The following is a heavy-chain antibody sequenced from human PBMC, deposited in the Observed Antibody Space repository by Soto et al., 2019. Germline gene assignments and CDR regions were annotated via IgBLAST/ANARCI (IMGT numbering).Heavy chain of an antibody. V-gene: IGHV3-23*01. D-gene: IGHD3-3*01. CDR3: AKIMEYYDFWSGYWSFDY. Sequence: GGSLRLSCAASGFTFSSYAMSWVRQAPGKGLEWVSAISGSGGSTYYADSVKGRFTISRDNSKNTLYLQMNSRRAEDTAVYYCAKIMEYYDFWSGYWSFDYWGQGTLVTVSS. CDR1: GFTFSSYA. CDR2: ISGSGGST. J-gene: IGHJ4*02.